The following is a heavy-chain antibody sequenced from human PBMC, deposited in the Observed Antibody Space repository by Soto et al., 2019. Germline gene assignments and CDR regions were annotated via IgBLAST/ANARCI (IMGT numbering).Heavy chain of an antibody. CDR1: GFTFSSYS. CDR2: ISSSSSYI. J-gene: IGHJ4*02. D-gene: IGHD3-10*01. V-gene: IGHV3-21*01. Sequence: SLRLSCAASGFTFSSYSMNCVRQAPVKGLEWVSSISSSSSYIYYADSVKGRFTISRDNAKNSLYLQMNSLRAEDTAVYYCARTYGSGSYYTTSLDYWGQGTLVTVSS. CDR3: ARTYGSGSYYTTSLDY.